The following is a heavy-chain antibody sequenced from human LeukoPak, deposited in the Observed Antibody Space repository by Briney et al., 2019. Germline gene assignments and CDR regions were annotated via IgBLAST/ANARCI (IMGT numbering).Heavy chain of an antibody. J-gene: IGHJ6*03. Sequence: ASVKVSCKASGYSFSEHYIYWVRQAPGQGLEWVGRINCNSGDANSAQKFQGRVTMTRDTSVSTAYMDLSSVTSDDTAVYFCARSAGHCTNGICFTDYYMDVWGRGTTVTVSS. CDR2: INCNSGDA. D-gene: IGHD2-8*01. CDR3: ARSAGHCTNGICFTDYYMDV. CDR1: GYSFSEHY. V-gene: IGHV1-2*02.